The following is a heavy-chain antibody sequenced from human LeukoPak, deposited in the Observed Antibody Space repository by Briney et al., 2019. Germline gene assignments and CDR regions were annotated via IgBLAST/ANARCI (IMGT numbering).Heavy chain of an antibody. J-gene: IGHJ4*02. D-gene: IGHD2-8*01. CDR1: GGAISSYY. Sequence: PSESLSLTCTVSGGAISSYYWSWIRPPPGKGLEWIGYFYYSGSPNHNPSLKSRVTISVDTSKNQFSLKLSSVTAADTAVYYCARRGTNGVSLDYWGQGTLVTVSS. V-gene: IGHV4-59*08. CDR2: FYYSGSP. CDR3: ARRGTNGVSLDY.